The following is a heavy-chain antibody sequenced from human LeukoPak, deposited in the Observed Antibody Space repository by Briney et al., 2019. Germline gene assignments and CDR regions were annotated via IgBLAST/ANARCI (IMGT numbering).Heavy chain of an antibody. V-gene: IGHV5-51*01. J-gene: IGHJ3*02. CDR2: IYPGDSDT. Sequence: KRGESLKISCKGSGYSFTSYWIGWVRQMPGKGLEWMGIIYPGDSDTRYSPSFQGQVTISADKSISTAYLQWSSLKASDTAMYYCASGFYGDHVVGAFDIWGQGTMVTVSS. CDR1: GYSFTSYW. CDR3: ASGFYGDHVVGAFDI. D-gene: IGHD4-17*01.